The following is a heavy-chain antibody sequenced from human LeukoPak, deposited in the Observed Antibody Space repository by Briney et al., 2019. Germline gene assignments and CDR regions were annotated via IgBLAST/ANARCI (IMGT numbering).Heavy chain of an antibody. Sequence: ASVKVSCKASGYTFTSYYMHWVRQAPGQGLEWMGIINPSGGSTSYAQKFQGRVTMTRDTSTSTVYMELSSLRSEDTAVYYCARQYYYDSSGSVPDYFDYWGQGTLVTVSS. CDR3: ARQYYYDSSGSVPDYFDY. D-gene: IGHD3-22*01. CDR2: INPSGGST. J-gene: IGHJ4*02. CDR1: GYTFTSYY. V-gene: IGHV1-46*01.